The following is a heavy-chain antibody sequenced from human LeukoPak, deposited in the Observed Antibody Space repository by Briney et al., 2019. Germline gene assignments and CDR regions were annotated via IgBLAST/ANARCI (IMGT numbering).Heavy chain of an antibody. Sequence: GGSLRLSCAASGSTISTYWMSWVRQAPGKGREWVANIKQDGSDKYYVDSVKGRFTISRDNAKNSLSLQMNGLRAEDTAVYSCATVRSGYVFDYWGQGTLVTVSS. CDR2: IKQDGSDK. CDR3: ATVRSGYVFDY. CDR1: GSTISTYW. D-gene: IGHD3-3*01. V-gene: IGHV3-7*01. J-gene: IGHJ4*02.